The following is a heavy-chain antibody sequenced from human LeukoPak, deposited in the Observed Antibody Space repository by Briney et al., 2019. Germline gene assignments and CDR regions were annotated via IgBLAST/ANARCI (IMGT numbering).Heavy chain of an antibody. CDR2: ISGSGGST. D-gene: IGHD3-22*01. CDR1: GFTFSSYA. V-gene: IGHV3-23*01. J-gene: IGHJ4*02. CDR3: AKDVDYYDSSGPFDY. Sequence: PGGSLRLSCAASGFTFSSYAMSWVRQAPGKGLEWVSAISGSGGSTYYADSVKGRFTISRDNSKNTPYLQMNSLRAEDTAVYYCAKDVDYYDSSGPFDYWGQGTLVTVSS.